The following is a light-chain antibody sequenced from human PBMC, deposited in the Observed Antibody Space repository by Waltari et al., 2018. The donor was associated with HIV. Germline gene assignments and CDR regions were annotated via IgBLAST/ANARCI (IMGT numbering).Light chain of an antibody. CDR3: QQSYSTPVT. CDR1: QSISSY. V-gene: IGKV1-39*01. CDR2: SAS. J-gene: IGKJ3*01. Sequence: DIQMTQSPSSLSASVGDRVSITCRASQSISSYLNWYQQKPGKVPKLLIYSASTLQSGVPSRFSGSGSGTDFTLTISSLQPEDFATYYGQQSYSTPVTFGPGTKVEIK.